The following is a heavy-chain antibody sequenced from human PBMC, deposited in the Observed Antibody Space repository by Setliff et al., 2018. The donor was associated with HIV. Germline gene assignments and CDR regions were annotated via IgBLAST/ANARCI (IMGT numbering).Heavy chain of an antibody. J-gene: IGHJ5*02. V-gene: IGHV3-20*04. CDR2: ISI. CDR1: GFTFDNHT. Sequence: PGGSLRLSCAASGFTFDNHTMNWVRQVPGKGLEWLCLISIGYADSVKGRFTISRDNVNNAVYLQMNSLRAEDTAIYYCANIRLGSWGQGTLVTVSS. CDR3: ANIRLGS. D-gene: IGHD2-2*02.